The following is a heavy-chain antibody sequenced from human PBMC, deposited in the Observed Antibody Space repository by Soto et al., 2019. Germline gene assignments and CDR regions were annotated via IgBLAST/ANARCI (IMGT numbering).Heavy chain of an antibody. D-gene: IGHD6-19*01. V-gene: IGHV2-5*02. Sequence: QITLKESGPTLVKPTQTLTLTCTFSGFSLSSSGVGVGWVRQPPGRALEWLALIYWDNDKRYRPSLKSRLTITKDPSNNQGVLTMTNMDHVDTATYYCAHRRWLARGSGWFDPWGLGTLVTVSS. CDR2: IYWDNDK. J-gene: IGHJ5*02. CDR1: GFSLSSSGVG. CDR3: AHRRWLARGSGWFDP.